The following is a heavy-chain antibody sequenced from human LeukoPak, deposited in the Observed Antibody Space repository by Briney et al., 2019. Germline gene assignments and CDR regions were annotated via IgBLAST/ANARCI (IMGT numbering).Heavy chain of an antibody. D-gene: IGHD3-22*01. Sequence: GGSLRLSCAASGFIFSSYSMNWVRQAPGKGLEWVSSISSSSSYIYYADSVKGRFTISRDNAKNSPYLQMNSLRAEDTAVYYCAGSYYYDSSGYYYVLDYWGQGTLVTVSS. CDR3: AGSYYYDSSGYYYVLDY. J-gene: IGHJ4*02. CDR1: GFIFSSYS. CDR2: ISSSSSYI. V-gene: IGHV3-21*01.